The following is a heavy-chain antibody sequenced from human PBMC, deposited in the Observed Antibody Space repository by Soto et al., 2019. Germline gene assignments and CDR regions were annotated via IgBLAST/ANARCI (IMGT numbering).Heavy chain of an antibody. Sequence: PGESLKISCKGSGYSFTSYWISWVRQMPGKGLEWMGRIDPSDSYTNYSPSFQGHVTISADKSISTAFLQWSSLKASDTAMYYFARRPHYCSSTSCLYYYGMDVWGQGTTVTVSS. CDR2: IDPSDSYT. D-gene: IGHD2-2*01. J-gene: IGHJ6*02. CDR1: GYSFTSYW. V-gene: IGHV5-10-1*01. CDR3: ARRPHYCSSTSCLYYYGMDV.